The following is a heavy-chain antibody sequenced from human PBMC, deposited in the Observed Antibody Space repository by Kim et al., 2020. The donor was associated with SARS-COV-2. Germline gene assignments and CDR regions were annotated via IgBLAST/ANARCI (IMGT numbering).Heavy chain of an antibody. D-gene: IGHD2-2*01. CDR2: IYHTGSN. V-gene: IGHV4-39*01. Sequence: SETLSLTCSVSGVSISSSSYYWGWIRQPPGKGLEWIAHIYHTGSNYYNPSLKSRVTISVDTSKNQFSLNLSSVTATDTAVYYCARIGVVPAATGGGWFDPRGQGTLVTVSS. CDR3: ARIGVVPAATGGGWFDP. J-gene: IGHJ5*02. CDR1: GVSISSSSYY.